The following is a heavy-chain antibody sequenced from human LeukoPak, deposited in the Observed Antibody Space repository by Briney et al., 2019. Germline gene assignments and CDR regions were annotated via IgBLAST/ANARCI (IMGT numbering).Heavy chain of an antibody. V-gene: IGHV4-34*01. D-gene: IGHD6-19*01. CDR2: INHSGST. J-gene: IGHJ4*02. CDR1: GGSFSGYY. CDR3: ARKYSSGYYFDY. Sequence: KASETLSLTCAVYGGSFSGYYWSWIRQPPGNGLEWIGEINHSGSTNYNPSLKSRVTISVDTSKNQFSLKLSSVTAADTAVYYCARKYSSGYYFDYWGQGTLVTVSS.